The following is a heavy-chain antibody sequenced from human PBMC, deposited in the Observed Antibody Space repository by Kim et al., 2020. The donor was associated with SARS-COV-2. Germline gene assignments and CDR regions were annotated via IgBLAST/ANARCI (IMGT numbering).Heavy chain of an antibody. CDR2: ST. J-gene: IGHJ6*02. V-gene: IGHV4-34*01. D-gene: IGHD6-6*01. CDR3: ASSSSGWMDV. Sequence: STHYNPSLKRRVTISVDTAKTQFSLKLSSVTAADTAVYYCASSSSGWMDVWGQGTTVTVSS.